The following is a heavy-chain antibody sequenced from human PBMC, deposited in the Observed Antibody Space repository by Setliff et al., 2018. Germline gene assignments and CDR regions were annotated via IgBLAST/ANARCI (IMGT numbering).Heavy chain of an antibody. CDR1: GFIVSDRH. CDR2: IYNSDSI. CDR3: ARDLGNWFDS. J-gene: IGHJ5*01. D-gene: IGHD3-16*01. V-gene: IGHV3-53*01. Sequence: PGGCLRLSCAASGFIVSDRHMTWLRQAPGKGPEWVSVIYNSDSIYYSDSVKGRFTISRDDSKNTVYLQMNNLRTEDTAVYYCARDLGNWFDSWGQGTLVTVSS.